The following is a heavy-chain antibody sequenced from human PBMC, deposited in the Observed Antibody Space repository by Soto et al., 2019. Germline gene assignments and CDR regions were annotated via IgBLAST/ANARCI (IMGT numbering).Heavy chain of an antibody. CDR3: ARVMLSFGGLIVNGAFDI. CDR2: IDWDDDQ. D-gene: IGHD3-16*02. V-gene: IGHV2-70*11. J-gene: IGHJ3*02. CDR1: GVSFTNNRKS. Sequence: FRAELVNPTQTLTLTCTFSGVSFTNNRKSVSWIRQPPGGALEWLARIDWDDDQYYTTSLRTRLTISRDTSKNQVVLTMTNMDPVDTATYFCARVMLSFGGLIVNGAFDIWGQGTMVTVSS.